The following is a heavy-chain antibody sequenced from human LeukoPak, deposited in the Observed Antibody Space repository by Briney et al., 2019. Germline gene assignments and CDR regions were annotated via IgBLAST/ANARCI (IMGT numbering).Heavy chain of an antibody. V-gene: IGHV4-59*01. CDR1: GGSFSAYY. D-gene: IGHD5-24*01. J-gene: IGHJ4*02. Sequence: PSETLSLTCTVSGGSFSAYYWNWIRQPRGKGLEWIGYVYYSGRTNYNPSLKSRVTISIDTSKNQFSLRLRSVTAADTAVYYCANLDMATIPLDYWGQGTLVTVSS. CDR2: VYYSGRT. CDR3: ANLDMATIPLDY.